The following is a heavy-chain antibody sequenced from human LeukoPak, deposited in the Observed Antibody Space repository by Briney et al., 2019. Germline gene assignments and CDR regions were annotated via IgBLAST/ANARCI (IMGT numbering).Heavy chain of an antibody. CDR1: GGSIRNYY. D-gene: IGHD3-3*01. CDR3: ARHLADDFWSGYGY. Sequence: SETLSLTCTVWGGSIRNYYWSWIRQPPGKGLEWIGYIYYSGSTNYNPSLKSRVTISVDTSKNQLSLKLSSVTAADTDEYYCARHLADDFWSGYGYWGQGILVTVSS. V-gene: IGHV4-59*08. J-gene: IGHJ4*02. CDR2: IYYSGST.